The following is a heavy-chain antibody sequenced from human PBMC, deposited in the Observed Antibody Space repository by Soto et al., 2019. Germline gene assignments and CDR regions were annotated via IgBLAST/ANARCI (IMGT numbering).Heavy chain of an antibody. CDR1: GGTFSSYA. D-gene: IGHD6-6*01. CDR2: IIPIFGTA. V-gene: IGHV1-69*13. CDR3: ARSRAARPGGIYYYYYGMDV. Sequence: SVKVSCKASGGTFSSYAISWVRQAPGQGLEWMGGIIPIFGTANYAQKFQGRVTITADESTSTAYMELSSLRSEDTAVYYCARSRAARPGGIYYYYYGMDVWGQGTTVTVSS. J-gene: IGHJ6*02.